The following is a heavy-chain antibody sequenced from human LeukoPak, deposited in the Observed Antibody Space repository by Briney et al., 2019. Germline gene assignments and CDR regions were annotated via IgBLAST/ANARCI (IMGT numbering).Heavy chain of an antibody. D-gene: IGHD6-13*01. Sequence: GASVKVSCKASGGTFSSYAISWVRQAPGQGLEWMGGIIPIFGTANYAQKFQGRVTITADESTSTAYMELSSLRSEDTAVYYCARGWAAARRTDFDYWGQGTLVTVSS. CDR3: ARGWAAARRTDFDY. V-gene: IGHV1-69*13. J-gene: IGHJ4*02. CDR2: IIPIFGTA. CDR1: GGTFSSYA.